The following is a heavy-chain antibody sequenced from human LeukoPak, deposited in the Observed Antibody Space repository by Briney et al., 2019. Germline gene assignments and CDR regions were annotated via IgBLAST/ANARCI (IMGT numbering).Heavy chain of an antibody. CDR3: ARGYSSSWYFVFDY. J-gene: IGHJ4*02. V-gene: IGHV3-48*01. CDR1: GFTFSTYS. CDR2: IPFSSSTI. D-gene: IGHD6-13*01. Sequence: LPGGSLRLSCAASGFTFSTYSMNWVRQAPGKGLEWVSYIPFSSSTIYYADSVKGRFTISRDNAKNSLYLQMNSLRAEDTAVYYCARGYSSSWYFVFDYWGQGTLVTVSS.